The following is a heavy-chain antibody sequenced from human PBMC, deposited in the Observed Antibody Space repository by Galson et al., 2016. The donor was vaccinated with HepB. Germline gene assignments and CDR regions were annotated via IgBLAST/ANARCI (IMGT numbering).Heavy chain of an antibody. D-gene: IGHD5-12*01. CDR1: GFTFYNYA. CDR3: ARKQGVVARRGDSFDY. V-gene: IGHV3-9*01. Sequence: SLRLSCAASGFTFYNYAMHWVRQVPGKGLEWVSGISWNSGDKIYANSVRGRFTISRDNSKSTLYLQITSLRIEDTALYYCARKQGVVARRGDSFDYWGQGTMVTVSS. J-gene: IGHJ4*02. CDR2: ISWNSGDK.